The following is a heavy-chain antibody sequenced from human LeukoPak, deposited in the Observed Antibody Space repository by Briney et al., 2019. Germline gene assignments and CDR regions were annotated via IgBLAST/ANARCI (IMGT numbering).Heavy chain of an antibody. D-gene: IGHD6-13*01. Sequence: VASAKVSCKASGYTFTTYGISWVRQAPGQGLEWMGWISAYNGNTNYAQKLQGRVTMTTDTSTSTAYMELRSLRSDDTAVYYCAREEYSSSQMRFQHWGQGTLVTVSS. CDR2: ISAYNGNT. CDR1: GYTFTTYG. J-gene: IGHJ1*01. CDR3: AREEYSSSQMRFQH. V-gene: IGHV1-18*01.